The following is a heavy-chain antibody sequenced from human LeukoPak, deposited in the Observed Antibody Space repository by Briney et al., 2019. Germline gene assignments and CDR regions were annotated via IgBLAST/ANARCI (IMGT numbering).Heavy chain of an antibody. D-gene: IGHD2-15*01. CDR1: GGSISSYY. J-gene: IGHJ5*02. CDR2: IYYSGST. Sequence: SETLSLTCTVSGGSISSYYWSWIRQPPGKGLEWIGYIYYSGSTNHNPSLKSRVTISVDASKNLFALKLSSVTAADTPVYYCARDRYCSGGSCYLGWFDPWGQGTLVTVSS. V-gene: IGHV4-59*12. CDR3: ARDRYCSGGSCYLGWFDP.